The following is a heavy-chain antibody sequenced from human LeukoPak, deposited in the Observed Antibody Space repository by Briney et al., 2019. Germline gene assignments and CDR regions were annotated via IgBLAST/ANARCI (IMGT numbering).Heavy chain of an antibody. V-gene: IGHV3-66*01. Sequence: PGGYLRLSCAASGFTVSSKYMSWVRQAPGKGLEWVSVIYSGCSTYYADSVKGRFTISRDNSKNTVCLQMNSLRAEDTAVYYCARGFKLVSTSWGQGTMVTVSS. J-gene: IGHJ4*02. D-gene: IGHD6-13*01. CDR1: GFTVSSKY. CDR3: ARGFKLVSTS. CDR2: IYSGCST.